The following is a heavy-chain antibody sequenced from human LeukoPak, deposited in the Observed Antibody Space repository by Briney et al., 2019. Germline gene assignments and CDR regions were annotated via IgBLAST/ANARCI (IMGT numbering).Heavy chain of an antibody. CDR1: GGSISSGSYY. Sequence: SQTLSLTCTVSGGSISSGSYYWSWIRQPAGKGLEWIGRIYTSGSTNYNPSLKSRVTVSVDTSKNQFSLKLSSVTAADTAVYYCAGDLYYDSSGYSPSYFDYWGQGTLVTVSS. CDR3: AGDLYYDSSGYSPSYFDY. V-gene: IGHV4-61*02. CDR2: IYTSGST. D-gene: IGHD3-22*01. J-gene: IGHJ4*02.